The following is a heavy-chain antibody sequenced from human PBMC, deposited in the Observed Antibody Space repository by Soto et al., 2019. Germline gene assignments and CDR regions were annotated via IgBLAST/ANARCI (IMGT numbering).Heavy chain of an antibody. CDR3: ARASRYYWNYMMY. V-gene: IGHV1-18*01. CDR2: VSAYNGNT. J-gene: IGHJ4*02. CDR1: GYTFSNDA. D-gene: IGHD1-7*01. Sequence: QIQLVQSGAEVKKPGASVKVSCKASGYTFSNDAITWVRQAPGQGLEWLGWVSAYNGNTNYAQKFKGRVTMTKDTSTITDYMEIRSLSSDDTAVYFCARASRYYWNYMMYWGQGTLVTVSS.